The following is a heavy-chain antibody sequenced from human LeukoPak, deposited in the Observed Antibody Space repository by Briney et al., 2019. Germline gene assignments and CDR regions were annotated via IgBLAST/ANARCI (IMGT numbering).Heavy chain of an antibody. D-gene: IGHD2-8*01. CDR3: ARDPNFCPDGVCYSGVFDF. V-gene: IGHV1-2*02. CDR1: GYTFTDYY. J-gene: IGHJ4*02. Sequence: ASVKVSCKASGYTFTDYYIHWLRQAPGQGVEWVGWINPNSGGANYAQNFQGRVAMTRDTSISTAYMELSSLRSDDTAVYYCARDPNFCPDGVCYSGVFDFWGQGTLVTVSS. CDR2: INPNSGGA.